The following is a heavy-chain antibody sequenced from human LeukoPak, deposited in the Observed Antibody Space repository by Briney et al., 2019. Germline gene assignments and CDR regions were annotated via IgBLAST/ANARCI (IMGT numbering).Heavy chain of an antibody. J-gene: IGHJ6*04. D-gene: IGHD3-16*01. Sequence: AGGPLRLFCAASGFTLSSSWMHGLRQAPGKGLVWVSRISREGSSTTYVDSVKGRFTTPRDNAKNTLYLQMDSLRDDDTAVYYCARDPGYESWSPFWGGMDVWGNGTTVIVSS. CDR1: GFTLSSSW. CDR3: ARDPGYESWSPFWGGMDV. V-gene: IGHV3-74*01. CDR2: ISREGSST.